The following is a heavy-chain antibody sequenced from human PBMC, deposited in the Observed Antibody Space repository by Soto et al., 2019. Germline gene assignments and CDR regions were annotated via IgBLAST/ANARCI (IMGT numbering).Heavy chain of an antibody. CDR3: ARDQTVAGPTTFDY. CDR1: GFTFSSYW. Sequence: GVSLRLSCAASGFTFSSYWMHWLRQTPGKGLVCVSRIDDTVSATTYADSVKRRITLSRDNANNTLYLQMNSLRAEDTAVYYCARDQTVAGPTTFDYCGQGTLVTVSP. D-gene: IGHD6-19*01. CDR2: IDDTVSAT. V-gene: IGHV3-74*01. J-gene: IGHJ4*02.